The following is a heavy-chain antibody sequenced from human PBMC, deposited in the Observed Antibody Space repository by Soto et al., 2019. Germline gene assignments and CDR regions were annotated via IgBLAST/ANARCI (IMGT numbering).Heavy chain of an antibody. V-gene: IGHV3-23*01. D-gene: IGHD3-3*01. CDR2: VSGSGGST. Sequence: PGGSLRLSCAASGFTFSSYAMSWFRQAPGKGLEWVSAVSGSGGSTYYADSVKGRFTISRDNSKNTLYLQMNTLRAEDTAVYYCAKDPQEDFWSGYYQPLDYWGQGTPVTVAS. CDR1: GFTFSSYA. CDR3: AKDPQEDFWSGYYQPLDY. J-gene: IGHJ4*02.